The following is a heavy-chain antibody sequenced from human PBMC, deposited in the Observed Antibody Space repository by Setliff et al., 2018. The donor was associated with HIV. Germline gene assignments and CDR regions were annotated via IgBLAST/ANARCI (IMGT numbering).Heavy chain of an antibody. CDR1: GGSISSSSYY. CDR3: ARGYYDSSGYYFGSSYWYFDL. D-gene: IGHD3-22*01. V-gene: IGHV4-39*07. CDR2: IDYSGST. Sequence: PSETLSLTCTVSGGSISSSSYYWGWIRQPPGKGLEWIGSIDYSGSTSYNPSLKSRVTVSVDTPENQFSLKLSSVTAADTAVYYCARGYYDSSGYYFGSSYWYFDLWGRGTLVTVSS. J-gene: IGHJ2*01.